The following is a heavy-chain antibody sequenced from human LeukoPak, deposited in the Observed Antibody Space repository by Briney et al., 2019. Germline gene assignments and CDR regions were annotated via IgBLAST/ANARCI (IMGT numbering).Heavy chain of an antibody. V-gene: IGHV4-61*01. D-gene: IGHD3-16*01. Sequence: PSETLSLTCTVSNGSFSSGTHSWHWIRQPPGKGLEWIGYISYTGGTNYSPSLKSRVTMSIDTSKNQFSLRLSSVTAADTAVYFCARWGLVVGVHGRPTYYFDHWGQGSLVTVSS. CDR2: ISYTGGT. J-gene: IGHJ4*02. CDR3: ARWGLVVGVHGRPTYYFDH. CDR1: NGSFSSGTHS.